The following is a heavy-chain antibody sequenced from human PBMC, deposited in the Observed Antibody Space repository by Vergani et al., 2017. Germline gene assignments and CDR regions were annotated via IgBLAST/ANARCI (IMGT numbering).Heavy chain of an antibody. CDR3: ARDMEQWLAPDY. V-gene: IGHV4-59*01. CDR2: SYYSGST. J-gene: IGHJ4*02. CDR1: GGSISSYY. D-gene: IGHD6-19*01. Sequence: QVQLQESGPGLVKPSETLSLTCTVSGGSISSYYWSWIRQPPGKGLEWIGYSYYSGSTNYNPSLKSRVTISVDTSENQFSLKLSSVTAADTAVYYCARDMEQWLAPDYWGQGTLVTVSS.